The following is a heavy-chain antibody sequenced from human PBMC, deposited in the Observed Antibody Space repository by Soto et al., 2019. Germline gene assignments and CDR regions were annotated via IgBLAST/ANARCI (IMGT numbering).Heavy chain of an antibody. D-gene: IGHD4-4*01. J-gene: IGHJ4*02. V-gene: IGHV3-43*01. CDR3: AKDRDSAFDY. CDR1: GFTFDDYT. CDR2: ISWDGGST. Sequence: EVQLVESGGVVVQPGGSLRLSCAASGFTFDDYTMHWVRQAPGKGLEWVSLISWDGGSTYYADSVKGRFTISRDNSKNSLSLQLNSLRTEDTALSYCAKDRDSAFDYWGQGTLGTVSS.